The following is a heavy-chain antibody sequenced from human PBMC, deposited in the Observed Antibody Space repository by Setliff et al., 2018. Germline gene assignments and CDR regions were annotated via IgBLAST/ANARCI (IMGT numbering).Heavy chain of an antibody. CDR1: NGSISSGNYF. CDR2: IFYTGST. J-gene: IGHJ6*03. Sequence: SLTCTVSNGSISSGNYFWGWIRQPPGKGLEWMGSIFYTGSTNSNPSLKSRVTISVDTSKNQFSLKLSSVTAADTAVYYCARWRVRDSGYYPRLSYMDAWGKGTTVTVSS. D-gene: IGHD3-22*01. CDR3: ARWRVRDSGYYPRLSYMDA. V-gene: IGHV4-39*07.